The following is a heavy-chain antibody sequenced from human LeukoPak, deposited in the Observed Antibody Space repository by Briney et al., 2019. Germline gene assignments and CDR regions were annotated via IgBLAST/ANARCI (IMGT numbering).Heavy chain of an antibody. Sequence: PSETLSLTCIVSGGSVRSDNYYWSWIRQPPGRGLEWIGYIYYSGSTNYNPSHKSRITISVDTSKNQFSLKLSSVTAADTAVYYCARVGGSYYGAFDIWGQGTMVTVSS. CDR2: IYYSGST. J-gene: IGHJ3*02. V-gene: IGHV4-61*01. D-gene: IGHD1-26*01. CDR3: ARVGGSYYGAFDI. CDR1: GGSVRSDNYY.